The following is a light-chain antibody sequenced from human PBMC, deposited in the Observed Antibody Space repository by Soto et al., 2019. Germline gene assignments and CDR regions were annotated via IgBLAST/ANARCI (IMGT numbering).Light chain of an antibody. V-gene: IGLV2-11*01. J-gene: IGLJ3*02. CDR3: CSYAGSYTFWV. CDR1: NSDVGGYNY. Sequence: QSALTQPRSVSGSPGQSVTISCTGTNSDVGGYNYVSWYQQHPGKAPKLMIYDVSKRPSGVPDRFSGSKSGNTASLTISGLQAEDEADYYCCSYAGSYTFWVFGGGTKVTVL. CDR2: DVS.